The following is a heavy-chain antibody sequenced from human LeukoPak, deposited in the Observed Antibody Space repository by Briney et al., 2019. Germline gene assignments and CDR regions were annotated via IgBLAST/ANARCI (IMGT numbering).Heavy chain of an antibody. Sequence: SETLSLTCTVSGGSIRRYYWSWIRQPPRKGLAWIGYIYYSGSTNYNPSLKSRVTISVDTSKNQLSLKLSSVTAADTAVYYCARQRYSSSWFDPWGQGTLVTVSS. V-gene: IGHV4-59*08. CDR2: IYYSGST. J-gene: IGHJ5*02. CDR3: ARQRYSSSWFDP. CDR1: GGSIRRYY. D-gene: IGHD6-13*01.